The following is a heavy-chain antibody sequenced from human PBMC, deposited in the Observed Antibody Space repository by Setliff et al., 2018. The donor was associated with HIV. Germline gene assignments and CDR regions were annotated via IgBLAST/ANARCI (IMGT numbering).Heavy chain of an antibody. Sequence: PGESLKISCKGSGYSFTTYWIGWVRQMPGKGLEWMGIIYPGDSDTRYSPSFQGQVTISADKSISTAYLQWSSLKASDTAMYYCAKTFDYSQGSGSYWHHTRYFDFWGQGTVVTVSS. D-gene: IGHD3-10*01. V-gene: IGHV5-51*01. CDR2: IYPGDSDT. CDR1: GYSFTTYW. J-gene: IGHJ4*02. CDR3: AKTFDYSQGSGSYWHHTRYFDF.